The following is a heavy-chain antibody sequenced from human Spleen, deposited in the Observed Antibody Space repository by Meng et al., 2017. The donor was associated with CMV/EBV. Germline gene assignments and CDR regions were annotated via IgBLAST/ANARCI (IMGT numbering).Heavy chain of an antibody. D-gene: IGHD3-22*01. V-gene: IGHV1-18*01. CDR2: ISAYNGNT. J-gene: IGHJ5*02. Sequence: TTYDICWVRQAPGQGLEWMGCISAYNGNTNYAQKLQGRVTMTTDTSTRTAYMELRSLRSDDTAVYYCARGQIVVVIGAQKKYNWFDPWGQGTLVTVSS. CDR3: ARGQIVVVIGAQKKYNWFDP. CDR1: TTYD.